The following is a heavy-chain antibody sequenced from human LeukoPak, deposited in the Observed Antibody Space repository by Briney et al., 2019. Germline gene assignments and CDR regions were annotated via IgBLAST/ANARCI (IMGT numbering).Heavy chain of an antibody. Sequence: SQTLSLTCAISGDSVSSKNVAWNWIRQSPSSGLGWLGKTYYRSQWGTDYAVSVNSRITINPDTSKNQFFLKLNAVTPEDTAVYYCARDPRISSACYFDYWGQGTLVTVSS. CDR1: GDSVSSKNVA. V-gene: IGHV6-1*01. CDR3: ARDPRISSACYFDY. D-gene: IGHD6-25*01. J-gene: IGHJ4*02. CDR2: TYYRSQWGT.